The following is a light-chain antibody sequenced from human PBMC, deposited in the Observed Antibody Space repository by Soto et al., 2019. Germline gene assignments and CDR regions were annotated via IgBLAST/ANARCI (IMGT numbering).Light chain of an antibody. J-gene: IGLJ1*01. CDR1: SSDVGGYNY. Sequence: QSALTQPASVSGSPGQSITISCTGTSSDVGGYNYVSWYQYHPGKAPKLMIYEVSNRPSGVSNRFSGSKSGNTASLTISGLQAEDEADYHCSSYSGTSTLYVFGTGTKVTVL. CDR2: EVS. CDR3: SSYSGTSTLYV. V-gene: IGLV2-14*01.